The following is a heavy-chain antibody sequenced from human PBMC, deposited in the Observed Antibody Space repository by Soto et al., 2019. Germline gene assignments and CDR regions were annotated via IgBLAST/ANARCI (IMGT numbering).Heavy chain of an antibody. D-gene: IGHD3-22*01. CDR1: GFTFSTYS. Sequence: PGGSLRLSCAASGFTFSTYSMNWVRQAPGKGLEWVSYISSSGSTFYYADSVKGRFTISRDNAMKSLSLQMNSLRAEDTAVYYCARESFDSSANRRDYYFDYWGQGTLVTVSS. J-gene: IGHJ4*02. CDR2: ISSSGSTF. CDR3: ARESFDSSANRRDYYFDY. V-gene: IGHV3-48*01.